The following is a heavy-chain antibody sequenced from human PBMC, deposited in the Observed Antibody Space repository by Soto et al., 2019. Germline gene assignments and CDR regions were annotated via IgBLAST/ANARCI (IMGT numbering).Heavy chain of an antibody. V-gene: IGHV4-31*03. D-gene: IGHD2-15*01. CDR3: ARDGYCSSGRCFSRCFDT. Sequence: PSETLSLTCTVSGGSISSGGYYWSWIRQYPGKGLEWIGYIYYSGSTYYNPSLKSRITISVDTSKNQFSLKLSSVTAADTALYYCARDGYCSSGRCFSRCFDTWGQGTLGTVPQ. J-gene: IGHJ5*02. CDR2: IYYSGST. CDR1: GGSISSGGYY.